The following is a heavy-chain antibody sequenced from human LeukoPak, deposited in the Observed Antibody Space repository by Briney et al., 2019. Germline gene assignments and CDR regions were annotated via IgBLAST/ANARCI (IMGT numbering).Heavy chain of an antibody. D-gene: IGHD1-26*01. V-gene: IGHV3-23*01. Sequence: GGSLRLSCAGSGFTFSSYAMNWVRQAPGKGLEWVSTISGGGGSTYYADSVKGRFTISRDNSKNTLYLQVNSLRAEDTAVYYCAKGGKWDVTPFDYWGQGTLVTVSS. CDR1: GFTFSSYA. CDR2: ISGGGGST. J-gene: IGHJ4*02. CDR3: AKGGKWDVTPFDY.